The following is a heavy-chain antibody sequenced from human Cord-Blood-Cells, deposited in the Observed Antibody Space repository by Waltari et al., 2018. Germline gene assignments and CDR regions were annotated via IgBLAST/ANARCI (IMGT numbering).Heavy chain of an antibody. D-gene: IGHD6-6*01. CDR3: ATAPLYSSYIY. CDR1: GYTLTDLS. V-gene: IGHV1-24*01. CDR2: FDPEDCEA. Sequence: QVQLVQSGAEVKKPGASVKDSCKVSGYTLTDLSMHWVRQAPGKGLEWMGGFDPEDCEAIYAQKFQGIVTMTEDTSTAPAYMGLSSLRSEDTAVYYCATAPLYSSYIYWGQGTLVTVSS. J-gene: IGHJ4*02.